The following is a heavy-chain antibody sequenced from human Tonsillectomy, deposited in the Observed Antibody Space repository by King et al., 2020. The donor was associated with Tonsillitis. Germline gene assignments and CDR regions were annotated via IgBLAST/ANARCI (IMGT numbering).Heavy chain of an antibody. Sequence: QLVQSGAEVKKPGESLKISCKGSGYSFTSYWIGWVRQMPGKGLEWMGIIYPGDSDTRYSPSFQGQVTISADKSIRTAYLQWGRLKASDTAMYYCATRGGRRYGDYEDAFDIWGQGTMVTVSS. CDR1: GYSFTSYW. CDR3: ATRGGRRYGDYEDAFDI. J-gene: IGHJ3*02. V-gene: IGHV5-51*01. CDR2: IYPGDSDT. D-gene: IGHD4-17*01.